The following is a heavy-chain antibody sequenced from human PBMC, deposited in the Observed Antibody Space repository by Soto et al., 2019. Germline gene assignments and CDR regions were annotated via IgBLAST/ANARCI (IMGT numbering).Heavy chain of an antibody. CDR1: GGSITSGNTYS. Sequence: KPSETLPLTCSVSGGSITSGNTYSWSWIRQPPGKGLEWIGSISHTGSTSYNPSLKSRVSMSVDKSKNQFSLKLSSVTAADMAVYYCARAVTPYFGTWFDPWGQGTLVTVSS. D-gene: IGHD3-10*01. CDR3: ARAVTPYFGTWFDP. CDR2: ISHTGST. V-gene: IGHV4-30-2*01. J-gene: IGHJ5*02.